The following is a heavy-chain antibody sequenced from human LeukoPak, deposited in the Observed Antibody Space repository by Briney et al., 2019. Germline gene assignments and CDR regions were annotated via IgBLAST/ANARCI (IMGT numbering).Heavy chain of an antibody. V-gene: IGHV1-18*01. Sequence: GASVKVFCKASGYTFTSYGISWVRQAPGQGLEWMGWISAYNGNTNYAQKLQGRVTMTTDTSTSTAYMELRSLRSDDTAVYYCARDRIAAAGNTNDYWGQGTLVTVSS. CDR3: ARDRIAAAGNTNDY. CDR2: ISAYNGNT. CDR1: GYTFTSYG. D-gene: IGHD6-13*01. J-gene: IGHJ4*02.